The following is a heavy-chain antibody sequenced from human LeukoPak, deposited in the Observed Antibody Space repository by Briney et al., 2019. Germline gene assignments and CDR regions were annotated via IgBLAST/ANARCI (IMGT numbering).Heavy chain of an antibody. V-gene: IGHV1-2*02. Sequence: GASVKVSCKASGYTFTGYYMHWVRLAPGQGLEWMGWINPNSGGTNYAQKFQGRVTMTRDMSISTAYMELSRLRSDDTAVYYCARTLYYDFWMFDYWGQGTPVTVSS. CDR3: ARTLYYDFWMFDY. CDR1: GYTFTGYY. J-gene: IGHJ4*02. D-gene: IGHD3-3*01. CDR2: INPNSGGT.